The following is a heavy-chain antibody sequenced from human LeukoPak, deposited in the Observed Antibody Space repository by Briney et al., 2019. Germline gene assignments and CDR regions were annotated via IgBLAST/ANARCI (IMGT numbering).Heavy chain of an antibody. CDR2: IYHSGST. CDR1: GGSISSSNW. V-gene: IGHV4-4*02. Sequence: SETLSLTCAVSGGSISSSNWWSWVRQPPGKGLEWIGEIYHSGSTNYNPSLKSRVTISVDKSKNQFSLKLSSVTAADTAVYYCARDRGLAVAGRHYYMDVWGKGTTVTISS. D-gene: IGHD6-19*01. J-gene: IGHJ6*03. CDR3: ARDRGLAVAGRHYYMDV.